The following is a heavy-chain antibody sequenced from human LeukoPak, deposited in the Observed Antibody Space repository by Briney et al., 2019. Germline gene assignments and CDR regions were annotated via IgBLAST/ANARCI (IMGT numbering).Heavy chain of an antibody. CDR2: IYTSGST. V-gene: IGHV4-61*02. D-gene: IGHD4-17*01. Sequence: PSETLSLTCTVSGGSISSGSYYWSWIRQPAGKGLEWIGRIYTSGSTNYNPSLKSRVTISVDTSKNQFSLKLSSVTAADTAVYYCARDQGYGDYVYDSWGQGILVTVSS. CDR3: ARDQGYGDYVYDS. J-gene: IGHJ5*02. CDR1: GGSISSGSYY.